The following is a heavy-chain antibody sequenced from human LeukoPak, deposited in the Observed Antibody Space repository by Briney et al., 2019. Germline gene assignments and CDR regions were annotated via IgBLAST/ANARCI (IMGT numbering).Heavy chain of an antibody. CDR2: ISAYNGNT. CDR1: GGTFSSYA. Sequence: ASVKVSCKASGGTFSSYAISWVRQAPGQGLEWMGWISAYNGNTNYAQKLQGRVTMTTDTSTSTAYMELRSLRSDDTAVYYCARELRGYCSSTSCYAYFQHWGQGTLVTVSS. J-gene: IGHJ1*01. CDR3: ARELRGYCSSTSCYAYFQH. D-gene: IGHD2-2*01. V-gene: IGHV1-18*01.